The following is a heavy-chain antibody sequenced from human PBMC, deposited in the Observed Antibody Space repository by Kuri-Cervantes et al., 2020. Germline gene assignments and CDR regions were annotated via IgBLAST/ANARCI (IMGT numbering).Heavy chain of an antibody. CDR2: ITGRGDST. CDR3: AQDNYGLH. V-gene: IGHV3-23*01. D-gene: IGHD3-16*01. J-gene: IGHJ4*02. CDR1: GFIFSTYA. Sequence: GGSLRLSCAASGFIFSTYAITWVRQAPGKGLQCVSSITGRGDSTYYSDSVKGRFTISRDNSRDTLYLQMSNLRVEDTAVYYCAQDNYGLHWGQGTLVTVSS.